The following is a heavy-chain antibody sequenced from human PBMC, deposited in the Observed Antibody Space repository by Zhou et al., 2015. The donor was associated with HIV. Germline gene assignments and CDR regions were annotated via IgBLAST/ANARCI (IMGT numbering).Heavy chain of an antibody. CDR1: GGTFSSYG. J-gene: IGHJ2*01. V-gene: IGHV1-69*06. D-gene: IGHD6-6*01. Sequence: QVQLVQSGAEVKKPGSSVKVSCKASGGTFSSYGISWVRKAPGQGLEWMGGIIPVLGTTHYAQRFQGRVSITADRSTSTAYMELRSLTSEDTAVYYCVRDRGAARPDWRYFDLWGR. CDR2: IIPVLGTT. CDR3: VRDRGAARPDWRYFDL.